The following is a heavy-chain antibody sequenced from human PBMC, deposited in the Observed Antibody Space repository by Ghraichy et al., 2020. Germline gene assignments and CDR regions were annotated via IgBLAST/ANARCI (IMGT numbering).Heavy chain of an antibody. CDR3: VRTEWLDYFDL. CDR2: TYHRSRWYT. Sequence: SQTLSITCAISGDSVSSDTASWNWIRQSPSGGLEWLGRTYHRSRWYTDYAVSVKSRMIINPDTSNNQLSLQLSSVTPEGTAVYYCVRTEWLDYFDLWGRGTLVTVSS. CDR1: GDSVSSDTAS. J-gene: IGHJ2*01. V-gene: IGHV6-1*01. D-gene: IGHD3-3*01.